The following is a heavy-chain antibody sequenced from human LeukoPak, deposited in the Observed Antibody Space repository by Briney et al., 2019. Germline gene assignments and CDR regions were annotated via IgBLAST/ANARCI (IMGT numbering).Heavy chain of an antibody. J-gene: IGHJ4*02. D-gene: IGHD5-18*01. V-gene: IGHV3-66*01. Sequence: PGGSLRLSCAASGFPVSDNYMSWVRQAPGKGLEWVSIICSDGTTYYADSVKGRFTISRDNSKNSLYLQMNSLRAEDTAVYYCARADWDTAMIDYWGQGTVVTVSS. CDR3: ARADWDTAMIDY. CDR1: GFPVSDNY. CDR2: ICSDGTT.